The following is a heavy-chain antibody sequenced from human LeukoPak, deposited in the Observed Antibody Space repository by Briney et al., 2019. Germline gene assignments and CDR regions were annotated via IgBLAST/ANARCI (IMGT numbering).Heavy chain of an antibody. Sequence: GGSLRLSCAASGFTFSNYSMNWVRQAPGKGLEWVSDISRSSTTIYYADSVKGRFTISRDNAKNSLYLQMNSLRAEDTAVYYCARAGYSSSWYYFWGQGTLVTVS. D-gene: IGHD6-13*01. V-gene: IGHV3-48*01. CDR1: GFTFSNYS. CDR3: ARAGYSSSWYYF. J-gene: IGHJ4*02. CDR2: ISRSSTTI.